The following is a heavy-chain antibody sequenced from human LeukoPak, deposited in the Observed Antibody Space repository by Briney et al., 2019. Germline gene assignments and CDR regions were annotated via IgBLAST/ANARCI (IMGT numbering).Heavy chain of an antibody. J-gene: IGHJ4*02. Sequence: GGSLRLSCAASGLNFINYAMSWVRQAPGKGLEWVSTISGSGDSTYYADSVKGRFTVSGDNSKNTLYLQMNSLRAEDTAVYYCAKRPFGYCSGGSCYMGYFDYWGQGTLVTVSS. CDR2: ISGSGDST. V-gene: IGHV3-23*01. CDR3: AKRPFGYCSGGSCYMGYFDY. CDR1: GLNFINYA. D-gene: IGHD2-15*01.